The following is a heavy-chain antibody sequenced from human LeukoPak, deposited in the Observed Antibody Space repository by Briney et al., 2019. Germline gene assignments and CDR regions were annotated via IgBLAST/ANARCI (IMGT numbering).Heavy chain of an antibody. Sequence: PSETLSLTCTVSGGSISSYYWSWIRQPPGKGLEWIGYIYYSGSTNYNPSLKSRVTISVDTSKNQFSLKLSSVTAADTAVYYCARHKGPRSGSYSNPFDYWGQGTLVTVSS. CDR1: GGSISSYY. CDR2: IYYSGST. CDR3: ARHKGPRSGSYSNPFDY. J-gene: IGHJ4*02. V-gene: IGHV4-59*08. D-gene: IGHD1-26*01.